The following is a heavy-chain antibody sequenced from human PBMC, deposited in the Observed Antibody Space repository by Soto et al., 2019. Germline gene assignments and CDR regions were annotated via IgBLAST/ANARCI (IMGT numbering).Heavy chain of an antibody. CDR2: IIPILGTA. CDR3: ARESFLTICGVVIRWFDP. Sequence: GASVKVSCKASGGTFRSYAISWVRQAPGQGLEWMGVIIPILGTANYAQKFQGRVPITADESTSTAYMELSRLRSEDTAVYYCARESFLTICGVVIRWFDPWGQGTLVTVSS. V-gene: IGHV1-69*13. D-gene: IGHD3-3*01. J-gene: IGHJ5*02. CDR1: GGTFRSYA.